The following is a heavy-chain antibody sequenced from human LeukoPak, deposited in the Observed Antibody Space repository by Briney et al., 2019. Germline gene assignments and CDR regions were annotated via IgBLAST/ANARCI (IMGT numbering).Heavy chain of an antibody. D-gene: IGHD2-21*01. CDR1: GFTFDTYN. CDR3: ARYSEVYYYVDV. Sequence: PGGSLRLSCAASGFTFDTYNFNWVRQAPGKGLEWVATIRSYSSYIRYADSVKGRFIISRDDAKKSMYLQMNSLRVEDTAVYFCARYSEVYYYVDVWGTGTTVTVSS. CDR2: IRSYSSYI. J-gene: IGHJ6*03. V-gene: IGHV3-21*01.